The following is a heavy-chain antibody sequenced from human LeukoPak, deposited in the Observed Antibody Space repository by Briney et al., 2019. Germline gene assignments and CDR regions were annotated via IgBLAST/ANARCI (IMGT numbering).Heavy chain of an antibody. Sequence: PGGSLRLSCAASGFTFSSYSMNWVRQAPGMGLEWVSFISTTSNYIYYADSVKGRFTISRDNAKNSLYLQMNSLRAEDTAVYYCARDPTFWSEGSGYYFDYWGQGTLVTVSS. CDR2: ISTTSNYI. V-gene: IGHV3-21*01. CDR1: GFTFSSYS. D-gene: IGHD3-3*01. CDR3: ARDPTFWSEGSGYYFDY. J-gene: IGHJ4*02.